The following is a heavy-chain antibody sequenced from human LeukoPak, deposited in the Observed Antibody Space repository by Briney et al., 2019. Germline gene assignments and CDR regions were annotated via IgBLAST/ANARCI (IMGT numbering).Heavy chain of an antibody. D-gene: IGHD5-18*01. CDR1: GGSISSYY. CDR2: IYYSGST. V-gene: IGHV4-59*01. CDR3: ARGXAGYSYG. Sequence: PSETLSLTCTVSGGSISSYYWSWLRQPPGKGLEWIGHIYYSGSTNYNPSLKSRVTISIDTSKNQFSLRLSSVTAADTAVYYCARGXAGYSYGWGXGTXVXVSS. J-gene: IGHJ4*01.